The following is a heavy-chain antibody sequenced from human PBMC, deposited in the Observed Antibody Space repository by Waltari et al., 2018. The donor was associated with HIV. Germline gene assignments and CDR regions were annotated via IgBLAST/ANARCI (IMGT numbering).Heavy chain of an antibody. Sequence: EVHLVESGGGLVQPGRSLRLSCAASGLTFADSALPWVRQTPGKGLEWVSGISWNSGSIGYADSVKGRFTISRDNAKNSLFLQMNSLRPEDTAFYYCAKGPTLTSPPTYFNYWGQGTLVTVSS. V-gene: IGHV3-9*01. J-gene: IGHJ4*02. CDR1: GLTFADSA. D-gene: IGHD2-2*01. CDR2: ISWNSGSI. CDR3: AKGPTLTSPPTYFNY.